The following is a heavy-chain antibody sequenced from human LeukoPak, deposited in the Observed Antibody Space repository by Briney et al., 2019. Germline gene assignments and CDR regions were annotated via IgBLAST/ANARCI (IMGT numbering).Heavy chain of an antibody. CDR2: IIPILGIA. CDR1: GGTFSSYA. V-gene: IGHV1-69*04. J-gene: IGHJ4*02. CDR3: AKEKYSSSSELFFYSFDY. Sequence: SVKVSCKASGGTFSSYAISWVRQAPGQGLEWMGRIIPILGIANYAQKFQGRVTITADKSTSTAYMELSSLRSEDTAVYYCAKEKYSSSSELFFYSFDYWGQGTLVTVSS. D-gene: IGHD6-6*01.